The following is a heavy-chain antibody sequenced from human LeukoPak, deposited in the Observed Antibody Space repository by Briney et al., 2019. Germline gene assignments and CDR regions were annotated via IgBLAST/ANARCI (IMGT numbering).Heavy chain of an antibody. J-gene: IGHJ3*02. CDR3: ARGNDSSGYYTGLAFDI. CDR1: GGSISSGGYY. V-gene: IGHV4-31*03. Sequence: SETLSLTCTVSGGSISSGGYYWSWIRQHPGKGLEWIGYIYYSGSTYYNPSLKSRVTISVDTSKNQFSLKLSSVTAADTAVYYCARGNDSSGYYTGLAFDIWGQGTMVTVSS. D-gene: IGHD3-22*01. CDR2: IYYSGST.